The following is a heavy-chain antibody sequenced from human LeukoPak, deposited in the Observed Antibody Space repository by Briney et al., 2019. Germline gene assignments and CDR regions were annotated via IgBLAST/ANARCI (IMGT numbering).Heavy chain of an antibody. CDR2: IYYSGST. J-gene: IGHJ4*02. D-gene: IGHD3-22*01. V-gene: IGHV4-59*12. CDR1: GGSISTYY. Sequence: SETLSLTCTVSGGSISTYYWSWIRQPPGKGLEWIGYIYYSGSTNSNPSLKSRVIISVDTSKNQFSLNLNSVTAADTAVYYCARGPYYYDSSGNFDYWGQGTLVTVSS. CDR3: ARGPYYYDSSGNFDY.